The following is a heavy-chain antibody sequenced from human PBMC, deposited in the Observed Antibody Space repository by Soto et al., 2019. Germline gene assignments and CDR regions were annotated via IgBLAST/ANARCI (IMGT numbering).Heavy chain of an antibody. D-gene: IGHD2-15*01. CDR3: ASGGVVAAPASNNWFDP. V-gene: IGHV4-59*01. CDR2: IYYSGST. J-gene: IGHJ5*02. CDR1: GGSISSYY. Sequence: SETLSLTCTVSGGSISSYYWSWIRQPPGKGLEWIGYIYYSGSTHYDPSLMSRVTISIDTSKNHFSLRLTSVTAADTAVYYCASGGVVAAPASNNWFDPWGQGTLVTVSS.